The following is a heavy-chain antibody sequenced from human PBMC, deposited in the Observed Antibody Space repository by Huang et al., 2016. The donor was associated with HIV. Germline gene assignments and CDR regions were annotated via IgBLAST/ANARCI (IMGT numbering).Heavy chain of an antibody. D-gene: IGHD3-3*01. CDR2: ISRSSSYI. V-gene: IGHV3-21*01. CDR1: GFTFSSYS. CDR3: ARAVPTPNRFGVGGFDY. J-gene: IGHJ4*02. Sequence: EVQLVESGGGLVKPGGSLRLSCAASGFTFSSYSMNWVRQAQGKGLEGGSAISRSSSYIYYADSVKGRFTISRDNAKNSLYLQMNSLRAEDTAVYYCARAVPTPNRFGVGGFDYWGQGTLVTVSS.